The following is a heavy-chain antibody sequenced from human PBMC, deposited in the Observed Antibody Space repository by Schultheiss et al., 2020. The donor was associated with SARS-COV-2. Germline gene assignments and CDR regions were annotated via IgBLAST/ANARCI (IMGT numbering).Heavy chain of an antibody. J-gene: IGHJ6*02. CDR1: GYTFTSYG. CDR2: ISAYNGNT. V-gene: IGHV1-18*04. CDR3: ARDRDQADYGDYVFSMDV. D-gene: IGHD4-17*01. Sequence: ASVKVSCKASGYTFTSYGISWVRQAPGQGLEWMGWISAYNGNTNYAQKLQGRVTMTTDTSTSTAYMELRSLRSDDTAVYYCARDRDQADYGDYVFSMDVWGQGTTVTVSS.